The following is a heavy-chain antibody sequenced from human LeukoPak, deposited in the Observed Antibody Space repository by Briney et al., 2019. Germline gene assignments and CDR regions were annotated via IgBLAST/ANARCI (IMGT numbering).Heavy chain of an antibody. CDR1: GDSVSSKNGA. V-gene: IGHV6-1*01. D-gene: IGHD6-13*01. CDR2: TYFRSKWYN. J-gene: IGHJ4*02. Sequence: SQTLSLTCDISGDSVSSKNGAWNWIRQSPSRGLEWLGRTYFRSKWYNEYAVSVQGRISINPDTSKNQYSLYLYAVTPEDTAVYYCARDLETSGWYTFDFWGQGTLVTVSS. CDR3: ARDLETSGWYTFDF.